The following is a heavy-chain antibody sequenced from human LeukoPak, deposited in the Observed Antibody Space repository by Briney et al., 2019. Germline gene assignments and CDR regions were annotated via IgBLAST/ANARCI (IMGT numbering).Heavy chain of an antibody. CDR2: IYSGGST. J-gene: IGHJ6*02. CDR1: GFTVSSNY. V-gene: IGHV3-53*04. CDR3: GRVSYDILPGYLYCMDV. Sequence: GGSLTLSCAVSGFTVSSNYMSWVRQAPGKGLEWVAVIYSGGSTYYADSVKGRFTISRHNSKNTLSLQMNSLNAEDTAVYYCGRVSYDILPGYLYCMDVWGQGTTVTVPS. D-gene: IGHD3-9*01.